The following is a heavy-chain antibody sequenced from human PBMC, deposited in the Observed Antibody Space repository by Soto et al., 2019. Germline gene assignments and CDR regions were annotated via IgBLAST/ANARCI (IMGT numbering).Heavy chain of an antibody. CDR3: AKVRYSSPMGYYYGMAV. CDR1: RVAFSKFI. J-gene: IGHJ6*02. Sequence: QAQLEQSGGEVKKPGSSVKVSCKASRVAFSKFIVPWVRQAPGLGLEWVGGIIPIFGTANYAQKCQGRVTITADESTSTSYMEVNNLRSEDTAVYYCAKVRYSSPMGYYYGMAVWGQVTTVTVSS. V-gene: IGHV1-69*01. CDR2: IIPIFGTA. D-gene: IGHD6-19*01.